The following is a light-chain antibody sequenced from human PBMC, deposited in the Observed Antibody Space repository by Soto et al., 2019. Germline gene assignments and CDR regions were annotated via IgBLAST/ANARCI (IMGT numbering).Light chain of an antibody. CDR2: GAS. CDR1: QSVSSY. Sequence: EIVWTLSESTVSLYPRERAAPSGRASQSVSSYLAWYQQKPGQAPRLLIYGASNRATGIPDRFSGSGSGTDFTLTISRLEPEDFAVYYCQQYVSSGTFGQGTKVDIK. V-gene: IGKV3-20*01. CDR3: QQYVSSGT. J-gene: IGKJ1*01.